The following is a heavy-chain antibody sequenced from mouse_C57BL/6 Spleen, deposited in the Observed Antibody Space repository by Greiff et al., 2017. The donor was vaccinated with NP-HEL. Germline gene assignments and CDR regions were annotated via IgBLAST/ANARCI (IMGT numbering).Heavy chain of an antibody. CDR3: VRRGDYYGSSYAFAY. J-gene: IGHJ3*01. CDR2: IRSKSNNYAT. CDR1: GFSFNTYA. Sequence: EVQLVESGGGLVQPKGSLKLSCAASGFSFNTYAMNWVRQAPGTGLEWVARIRSKSNNYATYYADSVKDRFTISRDDSESMLYLQMNNLKTEDTAMYYCVRRGDYYGSSYAFAYWGQGTLVTVSA. D-gene: IGHD1-1*01. V-gene: IGHV10-1*01.